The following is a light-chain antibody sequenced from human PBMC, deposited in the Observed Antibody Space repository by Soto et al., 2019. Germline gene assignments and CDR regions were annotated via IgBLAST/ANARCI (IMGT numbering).Light chain of an antibody. CDR2: AAS. CDR3: QKANSFPIT. Sequence: DIQMTQSPSSVSASVGDRVTITCRASQDVSSWLAWYQQKPGKAPKLLIYAASNLQSGVTSRFSGSGSGTDFTLTISSLQPEDFATYYCQKANSFPITFGQGTRLEIK. V-gene: IGKV1-12*01. J-gene: IGKJ5*01. CDR1: QDVSSW.